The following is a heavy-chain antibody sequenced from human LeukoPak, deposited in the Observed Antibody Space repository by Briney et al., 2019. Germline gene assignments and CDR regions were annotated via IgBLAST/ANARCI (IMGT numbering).Heavy chain of an antibody. CDR3: ARVNYDYVWGSYRRIYYFDY. J-gene: IGHJ4*02. D-gene: IGHD3-16*02. V-gene: IGHV3-23*01. CDR1: GFTFRNYG. CDR2: ISGSGGRT. Sequence: GGSLRLSCAASGFTFRNYGMSWVRQVPGKGLEWVSVISGSGGRTDYADSAKGRFTISRDNSKNTLYLQMNSLRAEDTAVYYCARVNYDYVWGSYRRIYYFDYWGQGTLVTVSS.